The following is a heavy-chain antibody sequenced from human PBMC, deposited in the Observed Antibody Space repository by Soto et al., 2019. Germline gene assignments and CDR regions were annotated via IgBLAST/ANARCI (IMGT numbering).Heavy chain of an antibody. CDR2: IYYSGST. CDR1: GDSISSYY. V-gene: IGHV4-59*01. CDR3: ARDQGTNYYYYMDV. Sequence: QVQLQESGPGLVKPSETLSLTCTVSGDSISSYYWSWIRQPPGKGLEWIGYIYYSGSTNYNPSLKSRVNISVDTSKNQFSLKLSSVTAADTAVYYCARDQGTNYYYYMDVWGKGTTVTVSS. D-gene: IGHD3-10*01. J-gene: IGHJ6*03.